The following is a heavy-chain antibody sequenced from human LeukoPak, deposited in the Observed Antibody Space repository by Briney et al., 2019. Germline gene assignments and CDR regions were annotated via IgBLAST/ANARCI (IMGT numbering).Heavy chain of an antibody. CDR1: GFTFSSYW. CDR2: IKQDGSDK. J-gene: IGHJ4*02. V-gene: IGHV3-7*01. Sequence: GGSLRLSCAASGFTFSSYWMTWVRQAPGKRLEWVATIKQDGSDKYYVDSVKGRFTISRDNAKNSLYLQMNSLRVEDTAVYYCARDYYSNYAYWGQGTLVTVSS. D-gene: IGHD4-11*01. CDR3: ARDYYSNYAY.